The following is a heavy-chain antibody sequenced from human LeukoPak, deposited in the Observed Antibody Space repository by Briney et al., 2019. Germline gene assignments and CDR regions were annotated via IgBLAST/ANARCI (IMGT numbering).Heavy chain of an antibody. CDR2: ISAYNGNT. CDR3: ARDGGSDSKYYDILTAGDY. J-gene: IGHJ4*02. D-gene: IGHD3-9*01. Sequence: GASVKVSCKASGYTFTSYGISWVRQAPGQALEWMGWISAYNGNTNYAQKLQGRVTMTTDTSTSTAYMELRSLRSDDTAVYYCARDGGSDSKYYDILTAGDYWGQGTLVTVSS. CDR1: GYTFTSYG. V-gene: IGHV1-18*04.